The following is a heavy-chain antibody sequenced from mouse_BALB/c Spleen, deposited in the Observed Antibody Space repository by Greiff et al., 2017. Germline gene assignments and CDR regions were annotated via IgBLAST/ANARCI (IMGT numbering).Heavy chain of an antibody. CDR1: GFTFSSYA. V-gene: IGHV5-6-5*01. D-gene: IGHD1-1*01. CDR3: ARGRYYGSSYDYAMDY. Sequence: EVKLMESGGGLVKPGGSLKLSCAASGFTFSSYAMSWVRQTPEKRLEWVASISSGGSTYYPDSVKGRFTISRDNARNILYLQMSSLRSEDTAMYYCARGRYYGSSYDYAMDYWGQGTSVTVSS. CDR2: ISSGGST. J-gene: IGHJ4*01.